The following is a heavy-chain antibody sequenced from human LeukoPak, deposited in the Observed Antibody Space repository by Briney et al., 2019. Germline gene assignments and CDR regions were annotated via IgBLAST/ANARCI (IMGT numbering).Heavy chain of an antibody. CDR2: ISAYNGNT. D-gene: IGHD4-17*01. J-gene: IGHJ4*02. CDR1: GYTFISYD. CDR3: ARVVTTGFDY. V-gene: IGHV1-18*01. Sequence: ASVKVSCKASGYTFISYDISWVRQTPGQGLEWMGWISAYNGNTNSAQNLQGRDTMTTDTSSSTAYMELRSLRSDDTAVYYCARVVTTGFDYWGQGTLVSVSS.